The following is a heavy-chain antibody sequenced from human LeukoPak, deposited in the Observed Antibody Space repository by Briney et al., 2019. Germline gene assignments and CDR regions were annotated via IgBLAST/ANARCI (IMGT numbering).Heavy chain of an antibody. V-gene: IGHV4-34*01. J-gene: IGHJ6*02. CDR3: ARGLMDTAMVRSDGMDV. CDR1: GGSFSGYY. Sequence: SETLSLTCAVYGGSFSGYYWSWIRQPPGKGLEWIGEINHSGSTNYNPSLKSRVTTSVDTSKNQFSLKLSSVTAADTAVYYCARGLMDTAMVRSDGMDVWGQGTTVTVSS. CDR2: INHSGST. D-gene: IGHD5-18*01.